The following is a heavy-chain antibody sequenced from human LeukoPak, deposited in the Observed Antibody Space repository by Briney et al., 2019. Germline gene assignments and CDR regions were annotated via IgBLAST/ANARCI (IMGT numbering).Heavy chain of an antibody. Sequence: GGSLRLSCAASGFTFSSYEMNWVRQAPGKGLEWVSYSSSSGSSIYYADSVKGRFTISRDNAKNSLFLQLNSLRAEDTAVYYCARDRVYSYYYDSSGDLYFDYWGQGTLVTVSS. V-gene: IGHV3-48*03. D-gene: IGHD3-22*01. CDR3: ARDRVYSYYYDSSGDLYFDY. CDR1: GFTFSSYE. J-gene: IGHJ4*02. CDR2: SSSSGSSI.